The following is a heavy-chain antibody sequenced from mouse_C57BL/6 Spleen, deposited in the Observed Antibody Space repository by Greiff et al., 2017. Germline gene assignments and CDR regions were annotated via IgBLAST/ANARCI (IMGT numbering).Heavy chain of an antibody. CDR1: GYTFTDYY. D-gene: IGHD2-4*01. Sequence: EVKLMESGPVLVKPGASVKMSCKASGYTFTDYYMNWVKQSHGKSLEWIGVINPYNGGTSYNQKFKGKATLTVDKSSSTAYMELNSLTSEDSAVYYCARSYDYDGGYFDVWGTGTTVTVSS. V-gene: IGHV1-19*01. J-gene: IGHJ1*03. CDR2: INPYNGGT. CDR3: ARSYDYDGGYFDV.